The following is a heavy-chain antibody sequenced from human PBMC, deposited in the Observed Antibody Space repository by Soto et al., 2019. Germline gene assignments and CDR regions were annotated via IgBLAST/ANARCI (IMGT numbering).Heavy chain of an antibody. V-gene: IGHV4-39*01. CDR2: IYYSGRT. D-gene: IGHD2-21*02. Sequence: SETLSLTCIASGESISSSSYYWGWIRQPPGKGLEWIGSIYYSGRTYYNPSFKSRVTISIDTSKNQFSLKLSSVTATDTAVYCCARQRTTVVTQAYFDHWGQGALVTVSS. J-gene: IGHJ4*02. CDR3: ARQRTTVVTQAYFDH. CDR1: GESISSSSYY.